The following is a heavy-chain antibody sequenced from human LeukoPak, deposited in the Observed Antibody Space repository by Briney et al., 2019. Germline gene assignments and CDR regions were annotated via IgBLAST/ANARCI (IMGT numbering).Heavy chain of an antibody. V-gene: IGHV5-51*01. J-gene: IGHJ4*02. Sequence: GESLQISCNASAYIFATTWIGWVRQRPRKGREWLGFVYSGDSETTYTPSLQGHVTLSADKSTDTAYVQWSSLKASDTAMYFCATLSGVHYDRSGNEIPNYFDSWGQGTRVAVSS. CDR1: AYIFATTW. CDR2: VYSGDSET. D-gene: IGHD3-22*01. CDR3: ATLSGVHYDRSGNEIPNYFDS.